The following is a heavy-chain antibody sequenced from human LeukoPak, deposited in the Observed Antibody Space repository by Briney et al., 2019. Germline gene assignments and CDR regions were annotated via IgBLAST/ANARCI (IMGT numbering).Heavy chain of an antibody. Sequence: PSETLSLTYSISGGSISSYYWSRIRQPPGQGLEGIGYIFYSGSTNYNPSLKSRVTRSVDTSKNQFSLKLSSVTAADTAVYYCARGILRRHYGGTPHFDYWGQGTLVTVSS. V-gene: IGHV4-59*01. CDR1: GGSISSYY. CDR3: ARGILRRHYGGTPHFDY. D-gene: IGHD3-10*01. CDR2: IFYSGST. J-gene: IGHJ4*02.